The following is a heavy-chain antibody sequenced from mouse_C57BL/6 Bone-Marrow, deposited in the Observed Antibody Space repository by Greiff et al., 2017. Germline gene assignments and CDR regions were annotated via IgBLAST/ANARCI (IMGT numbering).Heavy chain of an antibody. CDR3: ASYGSSYGY. D-gene: IGHD1-1*01. Sequence: LMESGPGLVKPSQSLSLTCSVTGYSITSGYYWNWIRQFPGNKLEWMGYISYDGSNNYNPSLKNPISITRDTSKNQFFLKLNSVTTEDTATYYCASYGSSYGYWGQGTTLTVSS. V-gene: IGHV3-6*01. CDR2: ISYDGSN. J-gene: IGHJ2*01. CDR1: GYSITSGYY.